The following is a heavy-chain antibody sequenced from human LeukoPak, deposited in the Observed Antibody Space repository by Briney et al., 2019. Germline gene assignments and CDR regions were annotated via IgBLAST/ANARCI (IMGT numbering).Heavy chain of an antibody. CDR2: INLSGST. Sequence: SETLSLTCAVYGGSFRGYYWSWIRQPPGKGLEWIGEINLSGSTNYNPSLKSRVPIYGDTSKNQFSLKLSSVTAADTAVYFCERVGYSYVINDWSRTGLGTYPTKYYYHMDVWGKGTTVTVSS. D-gene: IGHD5-18*01. CDR1: GGSFRGYY. CDR3: ERVGYSYVINDWSRTGLGTYPTKYYYHMDV. V-gene: IGHV4-34*01. J-gene: IGHJ6*03.